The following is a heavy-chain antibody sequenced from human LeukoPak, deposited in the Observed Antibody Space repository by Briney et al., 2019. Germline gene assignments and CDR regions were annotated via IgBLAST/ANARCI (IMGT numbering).Heavy chain of an antibody. J-gene: IGHJ4*02. Sequence: KPGGSVRLSCAASGFTFSDYYMSWIRQAPGKGLEWVSYISSSSSYTNYADSVKGRFTISRDNAKNSLYLQMNSLRAEDTAVYYCARDGYSSSWYWFDYWGQGTLVTVSS. CDR1: GFTFSDYY. CDR3: ARDGYSSSWYWFDY. CDR2: ISSSSSYT. V-gene: IGHV3-11*06. D-gene: IGHD6-13*01.